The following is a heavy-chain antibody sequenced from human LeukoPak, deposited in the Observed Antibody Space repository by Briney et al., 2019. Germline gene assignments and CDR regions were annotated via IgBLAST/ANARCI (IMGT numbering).Heavy chain of an antibody. D-gene: IGHD3-10*01. Sequence: AGGTLRLSCAGSGFTFASYAVHWVRQAPGKRLEWVAFISSDGTTEHYRDSVKGRFTLSRDNSKNTMYLQMNSLRAEDTAVYYCATRGAWGQGTMVTVSS. J-gene: IGHJ3*01. CDR2: ISSDGTTE. V-gene: IGHV3-30-3*01. CDR3: ATRGA. CDR1: GFTFASYA.